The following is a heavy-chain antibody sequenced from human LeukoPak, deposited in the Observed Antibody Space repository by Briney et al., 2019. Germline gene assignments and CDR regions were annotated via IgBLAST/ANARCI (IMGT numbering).Heavy chain of an antibody. CDR3: ARDEDAF. CDR2: IGTTSGAI. CDR1: GFTFNAFG. V-gene: IGHV3-48*02. Sequence: GGSLRLSCAASGFTFNAFGMNWVRQAPGKGLEWVSYIGTTSGAIYYADSVKGRFTISRDSAKNSLYLQMNSLRDEDTAVYYCARDEDAFGGQGTLVTVSS. J-gene: IGHJ4*02.